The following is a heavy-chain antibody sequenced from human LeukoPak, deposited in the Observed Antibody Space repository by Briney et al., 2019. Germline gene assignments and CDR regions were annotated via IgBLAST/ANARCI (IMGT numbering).Heavy chain of an antibody. CDR1: GGSFSGYY. CDR2: INHSGST. J-gene: IGHJ3*02. D-gene: IGHD3-10*02. Sequence: RTSETLSLTRAVYGGSFSGYYWSWIRQPPGKGLEWIGEINHSGSTNYNPSLKSRVTISVDTSKNQFSLKLSSVTAADTAVYYCARGRSITMIGIRSHAFDIWGQGTMVTVSS. V-gene: IGHV4-34*01. CDR3: ARGRSITMIGIRSHAFDI.